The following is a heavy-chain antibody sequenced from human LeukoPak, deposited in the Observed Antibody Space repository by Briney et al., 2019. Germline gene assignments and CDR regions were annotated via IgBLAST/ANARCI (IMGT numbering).Heavy chain of an antibody. CDR3: ARQRLGGGYSYGYGARDYYYYMDV. J-gene: IGHJ6*03. CDR2: INHSGST. D-gene: IGHD5-18*01. CDR1: GGSFSGYY. V-gene: IGHV4-34*01. Sequence: SETPSLTCAVYGGSFSGYYWSWIRQPPGKGLEWIGEINHSGSTNYNPSLKSRVTISVDTSKNQFSLKLSSVTAADTAVYYCARQRLGGGYSYGYGARDYYYYMDVWGKGTTVTISS.